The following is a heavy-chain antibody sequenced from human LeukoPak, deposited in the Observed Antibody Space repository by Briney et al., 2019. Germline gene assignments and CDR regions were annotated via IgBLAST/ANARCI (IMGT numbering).Heavy chain of an antibody. V-gene: IGHV4-59*01. J-gene: IGHJ4*02. CDR3: ARVSGRNIDY. CDR1: GCSISSYY. CDR2: IYYSGST. Sequence: PSETLSLTCTVSGCSISSYYWSWIRQPPGKGLEWIGYIYYSGSTNYNPSLKSRVTISVDTSKNQFSLKLSSVTAADTAVYYCARVSGRNIDYWGQGTLVTVSS. D-gene: IGHD6-19*01.